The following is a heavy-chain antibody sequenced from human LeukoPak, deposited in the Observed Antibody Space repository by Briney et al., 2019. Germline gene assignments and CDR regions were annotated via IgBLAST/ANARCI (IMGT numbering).Heavy chain of an antibody. Sequence: GGSLRLSCAASGFTFSSNCMSWVRQAPGKGLEWVSVIYSGGSTYYADSVKGRFTISRDNSKNTLYLQMNSLRAEDTAVYYCARDGSSGYIDAFDIWGQGTMVTVSS. CDR3: ARDGSSGYIDAFDI. V-gene: IGHV3-53*01. J-gene: IGHJ3*02. CDR2: IYSGGST. D-gene: IGHD3-22*01. CDR1: GFTFSSNC.